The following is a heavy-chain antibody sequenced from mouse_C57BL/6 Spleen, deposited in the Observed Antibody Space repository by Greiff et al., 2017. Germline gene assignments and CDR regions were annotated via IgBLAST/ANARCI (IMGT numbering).Heavy chain of an antibody. CDR1: GFTFSDFY. Sequence: VKLMESGGGLVQSGRSLRLSCATSGFTFSDFYMEWVRQAPGKGLEWIAASRNKANDYTTEYSASVKGRFIVSRDTSQSILYLQMNALRAEDTAIYYCARDSELGPWFAYWGQGTLVTVSA. J-gene: IGHJ3*01. CDR2: SRNKANDYTT. D-gene: IGHD4-1*01. CDR3: ARDSELGPWFAY. V-gene: IGHV7-1*01.